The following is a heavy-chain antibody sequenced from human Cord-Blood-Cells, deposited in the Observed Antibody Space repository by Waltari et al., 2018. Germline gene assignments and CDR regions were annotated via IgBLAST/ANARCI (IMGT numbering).Heavy chain of an antibody. CDR2: IDYSGST. V-gene: IGHV4-39*01. CDR1: GGSISSSSYY. D-gene: IGHD1-26*01. Sequence: QLQLQESGPGLVKPSETLSLTCTVSGGSISSSSYYWGWIRQPPGKGLEWIGSIDYSGSTYYNPSLKSRVTISVDTSKNQFSLKLSSVTAADTAVYYCARREGLKGATDYWGQGTLVTVSS. CDR3: ARREGLKGATDY. J-gene: IGHJ4*02.